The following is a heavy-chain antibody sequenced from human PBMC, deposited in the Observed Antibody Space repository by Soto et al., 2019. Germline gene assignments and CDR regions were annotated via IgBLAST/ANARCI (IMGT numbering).Heavy chain of an antibody. D-gene: IGHD2-15*01. CDR3: AKGGGDCSGGRCYSGVDY. CDR1: GFTFSSYS. V-gene: IGHV3-21*04. Sequence: GGSLRLSCAASGFTFSSYSMNWVRQAPGKGPEWVSSISSSGGNIYYAASVKGRFTISRDNSKNTLYVQMNSLRAEDTAVYYCAKGGGDCSGGRCYSGVDYWGLGTLVTVSS. J-gene: IGHJ4*02. CDR2: ISSSGGNI.